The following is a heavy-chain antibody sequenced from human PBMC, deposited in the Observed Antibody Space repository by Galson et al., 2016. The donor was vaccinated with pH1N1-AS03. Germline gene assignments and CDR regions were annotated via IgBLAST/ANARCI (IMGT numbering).Heavy chain of an antibody. D-gene: IGHD3-22*01. CDR2: ISGNCANT. J-gene: IGHJ4*02. CDR3: AKVPYSYDKSVFNS. CDR1: GFTFNNYA. V-gene: IGHV3-23*01. Sequence: SLRLSCATSGFTFNNYAMNWVRQAPGKGLEWVSTISGNCANTYYGDSVRGRFTISRDNSKSTLYLQMNSLRAEDTAIYYCAKVPYSYDKSVFNSWGQGTLVTVSS.